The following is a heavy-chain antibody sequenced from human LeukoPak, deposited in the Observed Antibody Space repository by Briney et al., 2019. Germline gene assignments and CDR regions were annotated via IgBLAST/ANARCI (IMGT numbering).Heavy chain of an antibody. D-gene: IGHD4-17*01. CDR3: ARLSLTYGDYEYYYYGMDV. CDR1: GGTFSSYA. J-gene: IGHJ6*02. CDR2: IIPIFGTA. V-gene: IGHV1-69*13. Sequence: ASVKVPCKASGGTFSSYAISWVRQAPGQGLEWMGGIIPIFGTANYAQKFQGRVTITADESTSTAYMELSSLRFEDTAVYYCARLSLTYGDYEYYYYGMDVWGQGTTVTVSS.